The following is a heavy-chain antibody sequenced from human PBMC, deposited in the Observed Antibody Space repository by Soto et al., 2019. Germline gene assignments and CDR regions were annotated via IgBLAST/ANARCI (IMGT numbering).Heavy chain of an antibody. V-gene: IGHV3-30*18. J-gene: IGHJ6*02. Sequence: PGGSLRLSCAASGFTFSSYGMHWVRQAPGKGLEWVAVISYDGSNKYYADSVKGRFTISRDNSKNTLYLQMNSLRAEDTAVYYSAKDLGYYYDSSVYDNYYYGRDGWGQETTITVSS. D-gene: IGHD3-22*01. CDR1: GFTFSSYG. CDR2: ISYDGSNK. CDR3: AKDLGYYYDSSVYDNYYYGRDG.